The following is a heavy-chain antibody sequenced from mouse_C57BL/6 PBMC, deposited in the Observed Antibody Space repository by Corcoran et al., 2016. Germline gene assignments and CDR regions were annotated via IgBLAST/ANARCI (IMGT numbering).Heavy chain of an antibody. D-gene: IGHD2-5*01. CDR1: GYTFTGYW. Sequence: QVQLQQSGAELMKPGASVKLSCKATGYTFTGYWIEWVKQRPGHGLEWIGEILPGSGSTNYNEKFKGKATFTADTYSNTAYMQLSSLTTEDSAIYYCARWWSNCYCDYWGQGTTLTVSS. J-gene: IGHJ2*01. CDR2: ILPGSGST. V-gene: IGHV1-9*01. CDR3: ARWWSNCYCDY.